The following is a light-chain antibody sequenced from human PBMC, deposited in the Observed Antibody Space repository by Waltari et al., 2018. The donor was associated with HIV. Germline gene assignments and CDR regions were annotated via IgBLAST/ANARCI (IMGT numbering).Light chain of an antibody. CDR1: SSDVGGYNY. CDR3: SSYSGSNTLV. V-gene: IGLV2-8*01. J-gene: IGLJ2*01. Sequence: QSALTQPPSASGSPGQSVTISCTGTSSDVGGYNYVSWYQQLPGRAHKLMIYAGPTRPYRVPVRFSGSKSGNTASLTVSGLQAEDEADYFCSSYSGSNTLVFGGGTKLTVL. CDR2: AGP.